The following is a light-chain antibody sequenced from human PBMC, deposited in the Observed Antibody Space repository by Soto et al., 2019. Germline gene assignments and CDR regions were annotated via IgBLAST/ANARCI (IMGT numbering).Light chain of an antibody. CDR2: DAS. CDR3: QQRDNWPWT. J-gene: IGKJ1*01. CDR1: QSIRNN. Sequence: ETVLTQSPATLSLSPGERATLSCRASQSIRNNLAWYQHRPGQAPRLLIYDASTRATGIPGRFSGSGSGIDFTLSISYLEPEDFAVYYCQQRDNWPWTFGQGAKVEIK. V-gene: IGKV3-11*01.